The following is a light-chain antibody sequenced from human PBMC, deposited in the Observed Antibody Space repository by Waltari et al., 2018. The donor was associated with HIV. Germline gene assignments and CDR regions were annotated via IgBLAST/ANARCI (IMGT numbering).Light chain of an antibody. CDR3: QAWDSWD. J-gene: IGLJ2*01. Sequence: SYELKQPPSVSVSPGQTANITCSGDKLGDIYVCWYQQRPGQSPVLVMYQDSKRPSGIPERVSGSNSGNTATLTISGTQAMDAADYYCQAWDSWDFGGGTKLTVL. CDR1: KLGDIY. V-gene: IGLV3-1*01. CDR2: QDS.